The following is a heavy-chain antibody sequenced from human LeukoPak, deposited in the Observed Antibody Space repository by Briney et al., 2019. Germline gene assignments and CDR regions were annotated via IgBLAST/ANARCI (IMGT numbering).Heavy chain of an antibody. D-gene: IGHD3-9*01. CDR1: GGSISSGSYY. V-gene: IGHV4-61*02. Sequence: NASETLSLTCTVSGGSISSGSYYWSWIRQPAGKGLEWIGRIYTSGSTNYNPSLKSRVTISVDTSKNQFSLKLSSVTAADTAVYYCARGGDYDILTSQIDYWGQGTLVTVSS. CDR2: IYTSGST. J-gene: IGHJ4*02. CDR3: ARGGDYDILTSQIDY.